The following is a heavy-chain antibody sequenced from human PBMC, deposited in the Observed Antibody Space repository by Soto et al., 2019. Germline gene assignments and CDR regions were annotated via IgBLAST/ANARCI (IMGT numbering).Heavy chain of an antibody. CDR3: ATQSRNWGWGAFDV. CDR1: GYAISGGCY. Sequence: SETLSLTGDVAGYAISGGCYWGWIRQPPGKGLEWIGSAYHNGNANYNPSLESRVTISIDTSKNQFSLELTSVTAADTAVYYCATQSRNWGWGAFDVGPRDNGHRLL. V-gene: IGHV4-38-2*01. D-gene: IGHD7-27*01. J-gene: IGHJ3*01. CDR2: AYHNGNA.